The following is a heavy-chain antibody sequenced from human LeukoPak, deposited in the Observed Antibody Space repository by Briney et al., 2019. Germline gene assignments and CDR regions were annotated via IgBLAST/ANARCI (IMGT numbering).Heavy chain of an antibody. CDR2: IWADGSRA. D-gene: IGHD3-22*01. CDR3: ARDPPGSGFSLDY. Sequence: GGSLRLSCAASGFDFTTHAMHWVRQAPGKGLEWVTFIWADGSRADYADSLKGRFTISRDRSKNTVYLQMNSLRVEDTAVYYCARDPPGSGFSLDYWGQGTPVTVSS. CDR1: GFDFTTHA. J-gene: IGHJ4*02. V-gene: IGHV3-30*02.